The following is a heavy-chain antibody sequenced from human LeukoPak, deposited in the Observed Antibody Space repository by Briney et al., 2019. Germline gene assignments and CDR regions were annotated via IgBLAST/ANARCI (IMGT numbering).Heavy chain of an antibody. V-gene: IGHV4-34*01. CDR1: GGSFSGYY. J-gene: IGHJ4*02. Sequence: SETLSLTCAVYGGSFSGYYWSWIRQPPGKGLEWIGEINHSGSTNYNPSLKSRVTISVDKSKNQFSLKLSSVTAADTAVYYCARLQYSGYYRYFDYWGQGTLVTVSS. CDR2: INHSGST. CDR3: ARLQYSGYYRYFDY. D-gene: IGHD3-22*01.